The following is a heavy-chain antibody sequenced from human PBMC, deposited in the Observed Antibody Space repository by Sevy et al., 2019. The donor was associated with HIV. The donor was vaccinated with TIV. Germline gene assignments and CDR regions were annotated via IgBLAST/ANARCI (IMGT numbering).Heavy chain of an antibody. CDR3: ARVVYDDYGDYGFDY. V-gene: IGHV3-11*06. Sequence: GGSLRLSCAASGFTFSDYYMSWIRQAPGKGLEWVSYISSSSSYTNYADSVKGRFTISRDKAKNSLYLQMNSLRAEDTAVYYCARVVYDDYGDYGFDYWGQGTLVTVSS. CDR1: GFTFSDYY. CDR2: ISSSSSYT. D-gene: IGHD4-17*01. J-gene: IGHJ4*02.